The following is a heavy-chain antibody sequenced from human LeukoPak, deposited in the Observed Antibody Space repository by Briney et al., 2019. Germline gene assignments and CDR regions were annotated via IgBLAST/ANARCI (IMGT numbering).Heavy chain of an antibody. CDR1: GFTVSSNY. D-gene: IGHD5-18*01. CDR2: ISGSGGST. V-gene: IGHV3-23*01. CDR3: AKEMGYPHTDLDY. J-gene: IGHJ4*02. Sequence: GGSLRLSCAASGFTVSSNYMSWVRQAPGKGLEWVSAISGSGGSTYYADSVKGRFTISRDNSKNTLYLQMNSLRAEDTAVYYCAKEMGYPHTDLDYWGQGTLVTVSS.